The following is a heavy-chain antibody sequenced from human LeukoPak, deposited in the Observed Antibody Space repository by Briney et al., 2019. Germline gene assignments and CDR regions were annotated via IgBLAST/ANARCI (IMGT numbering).Heavy chain of an antibody. J-gene: IGHJ4*02. V-gene: IGHV5-51*01. CDR2: IYPGDSDT. CDR3: ARSVAGNIFDY. CDR1: GYTFHSYW. Sequence: GESLKISCKGSGYTFHSYWIAWVRQMPGKGLEWMGIIYPGDSDTRYSPSFQGQVTISADKSISTAYLQWSSLKASDTAMYYCARSVAGNIFDYWGQGTLVTVSS. D-gene: IGHD6-19*01.